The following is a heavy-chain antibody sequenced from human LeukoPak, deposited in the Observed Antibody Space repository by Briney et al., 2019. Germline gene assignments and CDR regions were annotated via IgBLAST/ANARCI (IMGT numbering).Heavy chain of an antibody. J-gene: IGHJ6*02. Sequence: PGGSLRLFCAVSGFTFSDHGMHWVRQAPGKGLEWVAIIFYDGSNQHYGDSVKGRFTISRDMSKNTLFLQMSNLRPEDTAIYYCARDRGGYYGAGTQDVWGQGTTVIVSS. V-gene: IGHV3-33*01. CDR3: ARDRGGYYGAGTQDV. CDR2: IFYDGSNQ. CDR1: GFTFSDHG. D-gene: IGHD3-10*01.